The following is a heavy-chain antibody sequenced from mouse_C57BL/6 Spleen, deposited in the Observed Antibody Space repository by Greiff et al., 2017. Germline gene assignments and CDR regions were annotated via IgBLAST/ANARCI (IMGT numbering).Heavy chain of an antibody. CDR3: ARQGVYYGYEEAMDY. Sequence: QVQLQQSGPELVKPGASVKISCKASGYAFSSSWMNWVKQRPGKGLEWIGRIYPGDGDTNYNGKFKGKATLTADKSSSTAYMQLSSLTSEDSAVYFCARQGVYYGYEEAMDYWGQGTSVTVSS. J-gene: IGHJ4*01. V-gene: IGHV1-82*01. CDR1: GYAFSSSW. D-gene: IGHD2-2*01. CDR2: IYPGDGDT.